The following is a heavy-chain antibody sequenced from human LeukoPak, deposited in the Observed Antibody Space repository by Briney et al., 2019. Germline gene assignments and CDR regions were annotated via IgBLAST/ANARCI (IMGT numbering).Heavy chain of an antibody. CDR2: ISSSSSYI. CDR1: GFTFSSYS. V-gene: IGHV3-21*01. CDR3: ARDSSALTVYSYDLQPDY. Sequence: KPGGSLRLSCAASGFTFSSYSMNWVRQAPGKGLEWVSSISSSSSYIYYADSVKGRFTISRDNAKNSLYLQMNSLRAEDTAVYYCARDSSALTVYSYDLQPDYWGQGTLVTVSS. D-gene: IGHD5-18*01. J-gene: IGHJ4*02.